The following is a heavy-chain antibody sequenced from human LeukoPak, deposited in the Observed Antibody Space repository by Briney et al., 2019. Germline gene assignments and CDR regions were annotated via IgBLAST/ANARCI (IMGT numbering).Heavy chain of an antibody. D-gene: IGHD2-21*02. J-gene: IGHJ5*02. CDR2: IYYSGST. Sequence: SETLSLSCTDSGGSISSSSYYWGWIRQPPGKGLEWIGSIYYSGSTYYNPSLKSRVTISVDTSKNQFSLKLSSVTAADTAVYYCARGRRVTRSGIPSYNWFDPWGQGTLVTVSS. CDR1: GGSISSSSYY. CDR3: ARGRRVTRSGIPSYNWFDP. V-gene: IGHV4-39*07.